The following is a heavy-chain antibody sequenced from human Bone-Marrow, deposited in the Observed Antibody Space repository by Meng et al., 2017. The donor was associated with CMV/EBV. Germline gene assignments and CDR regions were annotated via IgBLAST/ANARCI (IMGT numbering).Heavy chain of an antibody. V-gene: IGHV1-2*02. D-gene: IGHD3-10*01. CDR3: ARDSGTINFDY. Sequence: ASVKVSCKASGGTFSSHTMSWVRQAPGQGLEWMGWINPNSGGTNYAQKFQGRVTMTRDTSISTAYMELSRLRSDDTAVYYCARDSGTINFDYWGQGTLVTVSS. J-gene: IGHJ4*02. CDR1: GGTFSSHT. CDR2: INPNSGGT.